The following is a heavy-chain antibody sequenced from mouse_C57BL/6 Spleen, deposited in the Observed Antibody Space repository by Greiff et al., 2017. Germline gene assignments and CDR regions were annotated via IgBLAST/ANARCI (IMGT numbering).Heavy chain of an antibody. CDR3: ARTYYGSSHYYAMDY. CDR1: GFTFSDYY. V-gene: IGHV5-12*01. CDR2: ISNGGGST. J-gene: IGHJ4*01. D-gene: IGHD1-1*01. Sequence: EVMLVESGGGLVQPGGSLKLSCAASGFTFSDYYMYWVRQTPEKRLEWVAYISNGGGSTYYPDTVKGRFTISRDNAKNTLYLQMSRLKSEDTAMYYCARTYYGSSHYYAMDYWGQGTSVTVSS.